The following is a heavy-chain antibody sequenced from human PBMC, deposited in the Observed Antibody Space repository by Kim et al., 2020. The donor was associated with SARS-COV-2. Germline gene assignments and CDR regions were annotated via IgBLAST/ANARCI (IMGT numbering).Heavy chain of an antibody. D-gene: IGHD6-25*01. CDR3: GKDDKAGSTDY. V-gene: IGHV3-9*01. J-gene: IGHJ4*02. Sequence: YGGPVRGRFTISRDNANNTRHLQMNGLKVEDTALYYCGKDDKAGSTDYWGQGTLVTVSS.